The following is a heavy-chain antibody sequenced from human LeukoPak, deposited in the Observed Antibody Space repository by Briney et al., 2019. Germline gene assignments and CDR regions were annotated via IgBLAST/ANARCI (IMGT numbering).Heavy chain of an antibody. D-gene: IGHD6-19*01. J-gene: IGHJ6*04. V-gene: IGHV1-69*06. Sequence: LVKVSSKASGGTFSSYAISWGRQAPRQGLEWMGGFIPLFGTANYAQKFQGRVTITADKSTSTAYMELSSLRSEDTAVYYCASSGWGGLWAVANDYYYYGMDVWGKGTTVTVSS. CDR2: FIPLFGTA. CDR1: GGTFSSYA. CDR3: ASSGWGGLWAVANDYYYYGMDV.